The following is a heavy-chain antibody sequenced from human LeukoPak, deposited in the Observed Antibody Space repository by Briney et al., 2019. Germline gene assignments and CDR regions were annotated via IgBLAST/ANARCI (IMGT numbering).Heavy chain of an antibody. CDR1: GYSFTNYW. Sequence: GESLKISCKGSGYSFTNYWIGWVRQMPGKGLEWMGILYPPDSNTRYSPSFQGQVTISADKSISTAYLQWSSLKASDTAMYYCARLSPGVNLSARYWGQGALVTVSS. D-gene: IGHD3-3*01. J-gene: IGHJ4*02. CDR3: ARLSPGVNLSARY. V-gene: IGHV5-51*01. CDR2: LYPPDSNT.